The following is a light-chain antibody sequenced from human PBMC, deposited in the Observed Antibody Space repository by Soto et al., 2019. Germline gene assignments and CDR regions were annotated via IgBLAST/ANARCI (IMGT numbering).Light chain of an antibody. CDR3: QQRLRTPPT. Sequence: DIQMTQSPSSLSASVGDRVTITCRASQSIATYLNWYQQKPGTAPYLLIFAASSLQSGGPSRFSGNGSGTDFTLTISSLQPEDFETYYCQQRLRTPPTFGGGTKVEFK. CDR1: QSIATY. CDR2: AAS. V-gene: IGKV1-39*01. J-gene: IGKJ4*01.